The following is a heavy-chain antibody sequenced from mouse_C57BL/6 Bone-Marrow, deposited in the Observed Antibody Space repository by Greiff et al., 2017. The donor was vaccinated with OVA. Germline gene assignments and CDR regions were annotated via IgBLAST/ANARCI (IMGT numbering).Heavy chain of an antibody. Sequence: EVQLQQSGAELVRPGASVKLSCTASGFNIKDDYMHWVKQRPEQGLEWIGWIDPENGDTEYASKFQGKATITADTSSNTAYLQLSSQTSGDTAVYFCTSYGNLDYWGQRTTLTVSS. CDR1: GFNIKDDY. CDR3: TSYGNLDY. V-gene: IGHV14-4*01. J-gene: IGHJ2*01. CDR2: IDPENGDT. D-gene: IGHD2-1*01.